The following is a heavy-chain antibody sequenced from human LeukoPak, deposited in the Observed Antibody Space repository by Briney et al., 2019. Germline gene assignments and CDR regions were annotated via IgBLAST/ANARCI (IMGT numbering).Heavy chain of an antibody. Sequence: GGSLRLSCAASGFTFSSYAMHWVRQAPGKGLEWVAVISYDGSNKYYADSVKGRFTISRDNSKNTLYLQMNSLRAEDTAVYFCVRDNPRCCGVVPANIDDYWGQGTLVTVSS. CDR1: GFTFSSYA. V-gene: IGHV3-30-3*01. D-gene: IGHD2-15*01. J-gene: IGHJ4*02. CDR3: VRDNPRCCGVVPANIDDY. CDR2: ISYDGSNK.